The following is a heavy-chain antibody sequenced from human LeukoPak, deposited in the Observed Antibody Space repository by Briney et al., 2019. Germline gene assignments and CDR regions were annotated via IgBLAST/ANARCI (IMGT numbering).Heavy chain of an antibody. V-gene: IGHV4-34*01. CDR2: INHSGST. J-gene: IGHJ4*02. D-gene: IGHD2-15*01. CDR3: ARGGYCSGGSCSRYFDY. CDR1: GGSFSGYY. Sequence: SETLSLTCAAYGGSFSGYYWSWIRQPPGKGLEWIGEINHSGSTNYNPSLKSRVTISVDTSKNQFSLKLSSVTAADTAVYYCARGGYCSGGSCSRYFDYWGQGTLVAVSS.